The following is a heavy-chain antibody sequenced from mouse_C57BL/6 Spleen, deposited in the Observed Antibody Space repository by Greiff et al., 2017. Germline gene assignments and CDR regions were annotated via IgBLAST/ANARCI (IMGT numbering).Heavy chain of an antibody. J-gene: IGHJ1*03. CDR1: GYSFTGYY. D-gene: IGHD1-1*01. Sequence: EVQLQQSGPELVKPGASVKISCKASGYSFTGYYMNWVKQSPEKSLEWIGEINPSTCGTTYNQKFKAKATLTVDKSSSTAYMQLKSLTSEDSAVYYCARSTLARYFDVWGTGTTVTVSS. CDR2: INPSTCGT. CDR3: ARSTLARYFDV. V-gene: IGHV1-42*01.